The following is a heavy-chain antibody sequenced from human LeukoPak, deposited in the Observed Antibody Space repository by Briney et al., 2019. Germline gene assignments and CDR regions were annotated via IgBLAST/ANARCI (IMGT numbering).Heavy chain of an antibody. CDR1: GFTFTAYG. D-gene: IGHD1-14*01. V-gene: IGHV3-30*03. J-gene: IGHJ4*02. CDR2: ISFDGSGQ. Sequence: QTGGSLRLSCAASGFTFTAYGMHWVRQAPGKGLEWLAVISFDGSGQYYADSVKGRFTISRDDSKNMLYLQTNSLRVEDTAVYYCARDLNLGTTDSYWGQGTLVTISS. CDR3: ARDLNLGTTDSY.